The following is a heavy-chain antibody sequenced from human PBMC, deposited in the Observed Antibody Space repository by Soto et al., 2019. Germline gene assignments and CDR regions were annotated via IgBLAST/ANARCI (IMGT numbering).Heavy chain of an antibody. CDR1: GFTFSSYA. V-gene: IGHV3-30-3*01. CDR3: ARERPAGWYYYDSSGYLDY. D-gene: IGHD3-22*01. CDR2: ISYDGSNK. J-gene: IGHJ4*02. Sequence: PGGSLRLSCAASGFTFSSYAMHWVRQAPGKGLEWVAVISYDGSNKYYADSVKGRFTISRDNSKNTLYLQLNSVTPEDTAVYYCARERPAGWYYYDSSGYLDYWGQGTLVTVSS.